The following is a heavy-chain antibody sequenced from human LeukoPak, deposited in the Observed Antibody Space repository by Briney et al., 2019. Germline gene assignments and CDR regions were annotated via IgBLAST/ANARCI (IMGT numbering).Heavy chain of an antibody. V-gene: IGHV4-34*01. CDR1: GGSFSGYY. D-gene: IGHD3-10*01. Sequence: SETLSRNCAVYGGSFSGYYWSWIRQPPGKGLEWIGEINHSGSTNYNPSLKSRVTITVDTSKNQFSLKLSSVTAADTAVYYCARVPRGWFDPWGQGTLVTVSS. J-gene: IGHJ5*02. CDR3: ARVPRGWFDP. CDR2: INHSGST.